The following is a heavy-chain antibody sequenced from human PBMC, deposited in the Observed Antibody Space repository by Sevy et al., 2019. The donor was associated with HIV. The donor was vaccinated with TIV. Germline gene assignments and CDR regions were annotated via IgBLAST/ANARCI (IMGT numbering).Heavy chain of an antibody. CDR3: AKQYGSGSFYYYYMDV. CDR2: IWYDGSNK. Sequence: GGSLRLSCAASGFIFSNYGMHWVRQAPGKGLGWVAVIWYDGSNKDYADSVKGRFTISRDNSKNTLYLQMNSLRAEDTAVYYCAKQYGSGSFYYYYMDVWGKGTTVTVSS. J-gene: IGHJ6*03. D-gene: IGHD3-10*01. CDR1: GFIFSNYG. V-gene: IGHV3-33*06.